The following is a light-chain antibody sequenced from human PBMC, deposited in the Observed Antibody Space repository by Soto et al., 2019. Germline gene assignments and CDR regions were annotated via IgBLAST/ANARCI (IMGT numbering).Light chain of an antibody. CDR3: QQYGSALPWT. CDR2: GAS. Sequence: PGERASLSCRASQSVSNRFLAWYQQKPGQAPRLLIYGASSRATGVPDRFSGSGSGTDFTLTISRLEPEDSAVYYCQQYGSALPWTFGQGTKVEIK. V-gene: IGKV3-20*01. J-gene: IGKJ1*01. CDR1: QSVSNRF.